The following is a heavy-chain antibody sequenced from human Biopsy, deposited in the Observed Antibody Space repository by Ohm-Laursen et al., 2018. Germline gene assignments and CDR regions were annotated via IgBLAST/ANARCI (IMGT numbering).Heavy chain of an antibody. V-gene: IGHV3-74*01. J-gene: IGHJ3*01. CDR3: ARLNSGTYDASDL. D-gene: IGHD1-26*01. CDR1: GFSFSSYG. CDR2: INIDGSTT. Sequence: SLRLSCTASGFSFSSYGMHWVRQGPGKGLVWVSRINIDGSTTRYADSVKGRFTISRDNAKNSLYLHMNSLRAEDTAVYYCARLNSGTYDASDLWGQGTMVIVSS.